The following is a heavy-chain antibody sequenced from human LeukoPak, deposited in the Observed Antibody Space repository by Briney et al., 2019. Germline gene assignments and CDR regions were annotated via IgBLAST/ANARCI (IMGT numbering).Heavy chain of an antibody. CDR1: GGTFSSYA. D-gene: IGHD3-3*01. CDR3: ARGVLRFLEWLRRWYAFDI. J-gene: IGHJ3*02. CDR2: IIPIFGTA. Sequence: ASVKLSCKASGGTFSSYAISWVRQAPGQGLEWMGGIIPIFGTANYAQKFQGRVTITADESTSTAYMELSSLRSEDTAVYYCARGVLRFLEWLRRWYAFDIWGQGTMVTVSS. V-gene: IGHV1-69*13.